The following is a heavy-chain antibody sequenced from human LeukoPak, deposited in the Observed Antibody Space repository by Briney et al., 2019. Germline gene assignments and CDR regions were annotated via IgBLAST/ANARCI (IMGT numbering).Heavy chain of an antibody. Sequence: GGSLRLSCAVSGFTLGDYAMHWVRQPPGKGLEWVSSISWDGISTFYADSLKGRFTISRDNSKNSLFLQMNCLSAEDTAFYYCVKDSEWRGPSDAFEIWGQGTMVTVSS. D-gene: IGHD3-3*01. V-gene: IGHV3-43D*03. CDR1: GFTLGDYA. CDR2: ISWDGIST. CDR3: VKDSEWRGPSDAFEI. J-gene: IGHJ3*02.